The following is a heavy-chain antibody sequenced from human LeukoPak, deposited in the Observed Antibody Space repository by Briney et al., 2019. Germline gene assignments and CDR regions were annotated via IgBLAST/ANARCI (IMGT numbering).Heavy chain of an antibody. CDR3: ARSRDYYDSSGYPLEVDY. CDR1: GGSISSYY. CDR2: IYYSGST. V-gene: IGHV4-59*01. J-gene: IGHJ4*02. Sequence: SETLSLTCTVSGGSISSYYWSWIRQPPGKGLEWIGYIYYSGSTNYNPSLKSRVTISVDTSKNQFSLQLSSVTAADTAVYYCARSRDYYDSSGYPLEVDYWGQGTLVTVSS. D-gene: IGHD3-22*01.